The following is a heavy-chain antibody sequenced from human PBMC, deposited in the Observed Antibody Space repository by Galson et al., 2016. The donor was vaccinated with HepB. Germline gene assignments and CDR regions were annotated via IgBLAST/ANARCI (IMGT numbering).Heavy chain of an antibody. D-gene: IGHD2-8*01. V-gene: IGHV4-61*01. CDR2: IYYSGSV. CDR1: GGSVSSGSYY. J-gene: IGHJ5*02. CDR3: AREGSGYCTKGVCYEDGPVNWFDP. Sequence: SETLSLTCTVSGGSVSSGSYYWNWIRQPPGKGLEWIGYIYYSGSVIYNPSLKSRLTISVDTSKNQFSLKLNSVTAADTAVYYCAREGSGYCTKGVCYEDGPVNWFDPWGQGTLVTVSS.